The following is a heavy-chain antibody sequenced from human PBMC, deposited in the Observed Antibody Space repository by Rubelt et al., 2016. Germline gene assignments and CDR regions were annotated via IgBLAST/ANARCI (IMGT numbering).Heavy chain of an antibody. Sequence: QLQLQESGPGLVKPSETLSLTCTVSGGSISSSSYYWGWIRQPPGKGLEWIGSIYYSGSTYYNPSLKSRFTLSVDTSKNQFSLKLSSVTAADTAVYYCARSLTVTGEFDYWGQGTLVTVSS. CDR3: ARSLTVTGEFDY. V-gene: IGHV4-39*07. D-gene: IGHD4-17*01. CDR2: IYYSGST. J-gene: IGHJ4*02. CDR1: GGSISSSSYY.